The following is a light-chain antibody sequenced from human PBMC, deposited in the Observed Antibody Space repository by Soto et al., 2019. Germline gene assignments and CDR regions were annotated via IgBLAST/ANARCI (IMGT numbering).Light chain of an antibody. CDR3: SSYTGSSTYVV. V-gene: IGLV2-14*01. Sequence: QSALTQPASVSGSPGQSITISCTGTSSDVGGYNYVSWYQQHQGKAPKLMIYDVSNRPSGVSNRFSGSKAANTASLTISGLQSEDEADDYCSSYTGSSTYVVFGGGTKLTVL. J-gene: IGLJ2*01. CDR1: SSDVGGYNY. CDR2: DVS.